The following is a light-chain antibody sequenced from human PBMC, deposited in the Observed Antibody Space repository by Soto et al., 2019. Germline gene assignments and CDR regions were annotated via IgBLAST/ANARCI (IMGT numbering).Light chain of an antibody. J-gene: IGLJ3*02. CDR2: EVS. CDR1: SSDIGSYNL. Sequence: QSALTQPASVSGSPGQSITISCTGTSSDIGSYNLISWYQHHPGKAPKTIIYEVSKRPSGVSDRSSGSKSGNTASLTISGLQAEDDADYYCCSYAGSGTWVFGGGTKLTVL. CDR3: CSYAGSGTWV. V-gene: IGLV2-23*02.